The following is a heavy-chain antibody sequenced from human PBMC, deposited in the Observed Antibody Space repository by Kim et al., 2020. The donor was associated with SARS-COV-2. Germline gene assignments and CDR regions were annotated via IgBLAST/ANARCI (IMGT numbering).Heavy chain of an antibody. CDR1: GFIFSTYA. Sequence: GGSLRLSCAASGFIFSTYAMNWVRQAPGKGLEWVSSISAGGGDTSYAVSVRGRFTISRDNSKNTLFLQMNSLRAEDTAVYYCAIFQCWGRSVVDYWGQGTLVTVSS. V-gene: IGHV3-23*01. CDR2: ISAGGGDT. CDR3: AIFQCWGRSVVDY. J-gene: IGHJ4*02. D-gene: IGHD3-10*02.